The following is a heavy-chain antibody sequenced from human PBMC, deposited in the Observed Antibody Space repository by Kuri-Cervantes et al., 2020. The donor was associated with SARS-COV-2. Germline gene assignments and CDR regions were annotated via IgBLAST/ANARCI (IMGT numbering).Heavy chain of an antibody. J-gene: IGHJ4*02. Sequence: SETLSLTCTVSGDSITTSPYYWSWIRQPPGKGLEWIGEINHSGSTNYNPSLKSRVTISVDTSKNQFSLKLSSVTAADTAVYYCASGVVTDFDYWGQGTLVTVSS. V-gene: IGHV4-39*07. CDR3: ASGVVTDFDY. CDR1: GDSITTSPYY. D-gene: IGHD3-3*01. CDR2: INHSGST.